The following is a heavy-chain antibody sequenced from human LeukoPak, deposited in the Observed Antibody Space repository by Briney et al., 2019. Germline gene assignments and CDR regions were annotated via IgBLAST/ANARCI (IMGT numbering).Heavy chain of an antibody. CDR1: GFTFSSYG. CDR2: IRYDGSNK. CDR3: ARAFYDGTGLYYFDY. V-gene: IGHV3-30*02. J-gene: IGHJ4*02. Sequence: GGSLRLSCAASGFTFSSYGMHWVRQAPGKGLEWVAFIRYDGSNKYYADSVKGRFTISRDNSKNTLYLQMNSLRAEDTAVYYCARAFYDGTGLYYFDYWGQGTLVTVSS. D-gene: IGHD3-22*01.